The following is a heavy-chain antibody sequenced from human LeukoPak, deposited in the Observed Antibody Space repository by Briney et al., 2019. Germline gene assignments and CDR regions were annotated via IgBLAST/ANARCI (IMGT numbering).Heavy chain of an antibody. CDR2: INPNSGGT. CDR1: GYTFTGYY. V-gene: IGHV1-2*02. Sequence: ASVKVSCKASGYTFTGYYMHWVRQAPGQGLEWMGWINPNSGGTNYAQKFQGRVTMTRDTSISTAYMELSRLRSDDTAVYYCARGVTAWFGELLQNWFDPWGQGTLVTVSS. J-gene: IGHJ5*02. D-gene: IGHD3-10*01. CDR3: ARGVTAWFGELLQNWFDP.